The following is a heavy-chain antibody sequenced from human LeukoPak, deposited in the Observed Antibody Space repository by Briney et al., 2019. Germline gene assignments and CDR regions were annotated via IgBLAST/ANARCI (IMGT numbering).Heavy chain of an antibody. CDR3: ASELRWKDH. CDR2: MNPNSGNT. V-gene: IGHV1-8*01. J-gene: IGHJ4*02. D-gene: IGHD4-23*01. Sequence: ASVKVSCKASGYTFTSYDINWVRQASGQGLEWMGWMNPNSGNTGYAQKFQGRVTMTRDTSISTAYMELSSLTPDDTAVYYCASELRWKDHWGQGTLVTVSS. CDR1: GYTFTSYD.